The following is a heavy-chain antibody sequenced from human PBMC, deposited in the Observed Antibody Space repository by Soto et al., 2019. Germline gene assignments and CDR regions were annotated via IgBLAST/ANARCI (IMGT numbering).Heavy chain of an antibody. J-gene: IGHJ4*02. Sequence: AADKASFKPSGYTITSNSMNWVRHAPGQRLEWMGWINGGNGDTKYSQRFQDRVTITRDTSANTVYMELSSLTSEDTAIYYCARGPLSLYSADFRWGRGTPVPVSS. CDR3: ARGPLSLYSADFR. CDR2: INGGNGDT. CDR1: GYTITSNS. V-gene: IGHV1-3*01. D-gene: IGHD6-13*01.